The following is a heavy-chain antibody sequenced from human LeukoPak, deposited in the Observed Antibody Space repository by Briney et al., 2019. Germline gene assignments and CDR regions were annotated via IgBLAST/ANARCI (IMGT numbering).Heavy chain of an antibody. CDR1: GFTFSSYA. Sequence: GGSLRLSCAASGFTFSSYAMSWVRQAPGKGLEWVSAISGSGGSTYYADSVKGRFTISRDNSKNTLYLQMNSLRAEDTAVYYCAKVHYYGSGSYYNFDYWGQGTLVTVSS. J-gene: IGHJ4*02. D-gene: IGHD3-10*01. V-gene: IGHV3-23*01. CDR2: ISGSGGST. CDR3: AKVHYYGSGSYYNFDY.